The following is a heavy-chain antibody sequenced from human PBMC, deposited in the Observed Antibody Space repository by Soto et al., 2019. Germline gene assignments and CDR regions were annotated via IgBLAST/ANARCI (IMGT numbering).Heavy chain of an antibody. CDR2: MSHSGGT. Sequence: QVQLQQWGAGLLKPSETLSLTCAVYGGFVTSGSYYWSWIRQPPGKGLEWIGEMSHSGGTHFHPSLKSRVTISVDTSENQFTLKMSSVTAADTALYYCARVERGTATTGVDAFDIWGPGTMVTVSS. CDR3: ARVERGTATTGVDAFDI. CDR1: GGFVTSGSYY. J-gene: IGHJ3*02. V-gene: IGHV4-34*01. D-gene: IGHD1-1*01.